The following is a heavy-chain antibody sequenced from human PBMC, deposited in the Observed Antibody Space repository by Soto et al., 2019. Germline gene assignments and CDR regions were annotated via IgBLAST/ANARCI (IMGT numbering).Heavy chain of an antibody. J-gene: IGHJ4*02. CDR1: GLTFNNYW. V-gene: IGHV3-74*01. D-gene: IGHD3-10*01. CDR3: AGGDYSGAGTFYLTDH. Sequence: EVQLVESGGGLVQPGGSLRLSCTASGLTFNNYWMHWVRQAPGKGPVWVSRINGDGRTTTYADSVRGRFTISSDNAKYTVYLQMNSLRAEDTAVYYCAGGDYSGAGTFYLTDHWGQGTLVTVSS. CDR2: INGDGRTT.